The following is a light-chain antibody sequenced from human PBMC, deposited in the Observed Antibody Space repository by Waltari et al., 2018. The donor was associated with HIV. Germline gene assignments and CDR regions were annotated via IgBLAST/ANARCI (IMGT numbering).Light chain of an antibody. J-gene: IGLJ3*02. CDR1: TIGTKA. Sequence: SYELTQPFSVSVALGQTVRITCGGSTIGTKAVHWYPRRPGQAPLLVIFNDRNRPSGIPERFSGSKSRNTATLTISGAQAGDEADYYCQVWHYSVVFGGGTKLTVL. CDR3: QVWHYSVV. V-gene: IGLV3-9*01. CDR2: NDR.